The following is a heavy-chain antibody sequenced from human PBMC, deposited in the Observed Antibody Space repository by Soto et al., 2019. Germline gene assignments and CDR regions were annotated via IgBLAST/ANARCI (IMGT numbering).Heavy chain of an antibody. Sequence: QVQLVQSGAEVKKPGSSVKVSCKASGGTFSSYAISWVRQAPGQGLEWMGGIIPIFGTANYAQKFQGRVTITADKSTSTAYMELSSLRSEDTAVYYCARATLPGHDFWSGSIRYYYGMDVWGQGTSVTVSS. CDR2: IIPIFGTA. D-gene: IGHD3-3*01. J-gene: IGHJ6*02. CDR3: ARATLPGHDFWSGSIRYYYGMDV. CDR1: GGTFSSYA. V-gene: IGHV1-69*06.